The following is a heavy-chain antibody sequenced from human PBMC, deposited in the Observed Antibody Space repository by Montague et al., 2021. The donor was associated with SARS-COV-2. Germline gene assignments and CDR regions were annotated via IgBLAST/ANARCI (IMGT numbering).Heavy chain of an antibody. J-gene: IGHJ4*02. CDR3: ARDRYSSSWYGQKYYFDY. CDR1: GGSFSGYY. V-gene: IGHV4-34*01. D-gene: IGHD6-13*01. CDR2: INHSGST. Sequence: SETRSLTCAVYGGSFSGYYWSWIRQPPGKGLEWIGEINHSGSTNYNPSLKSRVTISVDTSKNQFSLKLSSVTAADTAVYYCARDRYSSSWYGQKYYFDYWGQGTLVTVSS.